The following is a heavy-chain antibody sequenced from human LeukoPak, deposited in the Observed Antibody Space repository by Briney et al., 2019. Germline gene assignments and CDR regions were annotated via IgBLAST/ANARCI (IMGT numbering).Heavy chain of an antibody. CDR2: INPSGGST. V-gene: IGHV1-46*01. CDR1: GYXFTSYY. CDR3: ARDQGGTTAYGLDV. D-gene: IGHD1-1*01. J-gene: IGHJ6*02. Sequence: ASVKVSCKASGYXFTSYYIHWVRQAPGQGLEWMGLINPSGGSTTYAQKFQGRVTMTRDTSTSTVYMELSSLRFEDTAVYYCARDQGGTTAYGLDVWGQGTTVTVSS.